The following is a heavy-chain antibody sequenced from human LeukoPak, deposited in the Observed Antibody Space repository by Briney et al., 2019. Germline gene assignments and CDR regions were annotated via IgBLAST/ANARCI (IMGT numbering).Heavy chain of an antibody. CDR1: GFIFSNEA. CDR3: ARGYIQPEI. Sequence: GGSLRLSCAASGFIFSNEAMTWVRQAPGKGLEWVSSLSVSGDNTYCADSVKGRFTISRDNSKNTLFLQMSSLRAEDTAVYYCARGYIQPEIWGQGTVVIVSS. V-gene: IGHV3-23*01. J-gene: IGHJ3*02. CDR2: LSVSGDNT. D-gene: IGHD5-24*01.